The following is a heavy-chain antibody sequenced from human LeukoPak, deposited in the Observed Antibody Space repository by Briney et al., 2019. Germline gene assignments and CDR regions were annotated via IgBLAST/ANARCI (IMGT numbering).Heavy chain of an antibody. CDR2: IKQDGSEK. D-gene: IGHD1-26*01. Sequence: GGSLRLSCAASGFTFSTYWMSWVRQAPGKGLEWVANIKQDGSEKYYVDSVKGRFTVSRDNAKNSLSLQMNILRAEDTAVYYCARGSEIVGATTGYWYFDLWGRGTLVTVSS. CDR3: ARGSEIVGATTGYWYFDL. V-gene: IGHV3-7*02. J-gene: IGHJ2*01. CDR1: GFTFSTYW.